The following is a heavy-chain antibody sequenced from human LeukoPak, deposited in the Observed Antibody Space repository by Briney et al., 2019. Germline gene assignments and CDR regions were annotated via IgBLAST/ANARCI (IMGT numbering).Heavy chain of an antibody. CDR3: CSRYSSGRGFDS. CDR2: IHYDGGNE. CDR1: GLTFSTYG. J-gene: IGHJ4*02. D-gene: IGHD2-8*02. V-gene: IGHV3-30*02. Sequence: GGSLRLSCPASGLTFSTYGTHWVRQAPGKGLEWEAFIHYDGGNEYNRDSVKGRFTISKDNSKKTLYLQMNSVRAEDTAVYYCCSRYSSGRGFDSWGQGALVTVSS.